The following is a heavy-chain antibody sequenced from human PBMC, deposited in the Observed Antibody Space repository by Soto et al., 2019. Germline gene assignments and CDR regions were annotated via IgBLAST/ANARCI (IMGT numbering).Heavy chain of an antibody. CDR1: GGTSSSYA. CDR2: IIPIFGTA. Sequence: VNVSCKXSGGTSSSYAISWVRQAPGQGLEWMGGIIPIFGTANYAQKFQGRVTITADKSTSTAYMELSSLRSEDTAVYYCARGKKRVGYNWNKSWFDPWGQGTLVTVSS. CDR3: ARGKKRVGYNWNKSWFDP. D-gene: IGHD1-20*01. J-gene: IGHJ5*02. V-gene: IGHV1-69*06.